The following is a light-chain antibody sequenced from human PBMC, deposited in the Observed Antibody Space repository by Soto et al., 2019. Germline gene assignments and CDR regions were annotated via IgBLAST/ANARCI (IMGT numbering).Light chain of an antibody. CDR3: QQYNVFAT. V-gene: IGKV1-5*03. CDR1: RGISGW. J-gene: IGKJ1*01. Sequence: DIQLTQSPSTLSSSVGDRVTITCRASRGISGWLAWYQQKPGKAPKCLIYNASTLESGVPSRFSGSGSGTEFTLTISSLQPDDFAIYYCQQYNVFATFGQGTKVDVK. CDR2: NAS.